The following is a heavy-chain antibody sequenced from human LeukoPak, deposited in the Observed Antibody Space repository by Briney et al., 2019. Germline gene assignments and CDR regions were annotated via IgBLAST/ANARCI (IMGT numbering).Heavy chain of an antibody. D-gene: IGHD3-9*01. Sequence: PGGSLRLSCAASGFTVSSNYMSWVRQAPGKGLEWVSVIYSDKSTYYADSVKGRFTISRDNSKNTLYLQMNSLRAEDTAVYYCARAFEGYLDYWGQGTLVTVSS. CDR2: IYSDKST. J-gene: IGHJ4*02. CDR3: ARAFEGYLDY. V-gene: IGHV3-53*01. CDR1: GFTVSSNY.